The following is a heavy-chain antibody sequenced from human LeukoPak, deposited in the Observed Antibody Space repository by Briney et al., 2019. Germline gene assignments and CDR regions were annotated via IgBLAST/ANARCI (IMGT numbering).Heavy chain of an antibody. CDR2: IYSGGST. V-gene: IGHV3-66*01. J-gene: IGHJ4*02. CDR1: GFTVSSNY. Sequence: PGGSLRLSCAASGFTVSSNYMSWVRQAPGKGLEWVSVIYSGGSTYYADSVKGRFTISRDNSKNTVSLQMNSLRPEDTAVYYCARDIDFWGQGTLVTVSS. CDR3: ARDIDF.